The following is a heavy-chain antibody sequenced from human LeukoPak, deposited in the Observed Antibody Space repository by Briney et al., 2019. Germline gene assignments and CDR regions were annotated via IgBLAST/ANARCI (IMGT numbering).Heavy chain of an antibody. CDR2: INHSGST. Sequence: SETLSLTCAVYGGSFSGYYWSWIRQPPGKGLEWIGEINHSGSTNYNPSLKSRVTILVDTSKNQFSLKLSSVTAADTAVYYCARGPAGYDILTGYYPFDYWGQGTLVTVSS. CDR1: GGSFSGYY. J-gene: IGHJ4*02. V-gene: IGHV4-34*01. CDR3: ARGPAGYDILTGYYPFDY. D-gene: IGHD3-9*01.